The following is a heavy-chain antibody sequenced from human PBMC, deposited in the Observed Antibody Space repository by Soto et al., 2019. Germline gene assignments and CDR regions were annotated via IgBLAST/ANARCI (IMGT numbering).Heavy chain of an antibody. J-gene: IGHJ6*03. CDR2: IGRVSSHI. V-gene: IGHV3-21*01. D-gene: IGHD5-12*01. Sequence: EVQLVESGGGLVRPGGSLRLSCAASGFTFSSYSINWVRQAPGKGLEWVSSIGRVSSHIYYADSVKGRFTVSRDNAKNSLYLQMNNLRVEDTAVYYCARDVYTGYDSYYYYYMEVWGKGTTVTVSS. CDR3: ARDVYTGYDSYYYYYMEV. CDR1: GFTFSSYS.